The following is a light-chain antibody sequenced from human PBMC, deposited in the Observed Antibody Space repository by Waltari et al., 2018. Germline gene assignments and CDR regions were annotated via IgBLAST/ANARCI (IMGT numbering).Light chain of an antibody. CDR2: WAA. J-gene: IGKJ1*01. Sequence: DIVMTQSPDSLAVSLGERATVNCKSSQSVFDSSHNRNFLGWYQQKPGQPPKLLFYWAATRESGVPDRFSGSGSGSDFTLTISNVQAEDVAIYYCHQYYGIPRTFGQGTKLEIK. CDR1: QSVFDSSHNRNF. V-gene: IGKV4-1*01. CDR3: HQYYGIPRT.